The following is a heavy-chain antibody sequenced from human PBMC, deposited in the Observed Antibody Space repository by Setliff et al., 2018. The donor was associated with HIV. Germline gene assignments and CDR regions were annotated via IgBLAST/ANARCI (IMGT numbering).Heavy chain of an antibody. CDR3: ARGGPPNDYSYYFDS. Sequence: GESLKISCAASGFFFSTYWMNWVRQAPGKGPQWVARIVSDGSGTSHADAVKGRFTISRDNAKNTLYLLVHSLRAEDTAVYYCARGGPPNDYSYYFDSWGQGTLVTVSS. J-gene: IGHJ4*02. D-gene: IGHD4-17*01. CDR1: GFFFSTYW. CDR2: IVSDGSGT. V-gene: IGHV3-74*01.